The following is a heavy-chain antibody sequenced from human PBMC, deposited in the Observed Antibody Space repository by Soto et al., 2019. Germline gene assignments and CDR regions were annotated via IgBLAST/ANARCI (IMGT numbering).Heavy chain of an antibody. CDR1: GFTFSSYA. J-gene: IGHJ5*02. V-gene: IGHV3-23*01. CDR3: AKVPHFEWLLLSLIWFVP. CDR2: ISGSGGST. Sequence: GGSLILSCAASGFTFSSYAMSWVRQAPGKGLEWVSAISGSGGSTYYADSVKGRFTISRDNSKNTLYLQMNSLRAEDTAAYYCAKVPHFEWLLLSLIWFVPWGQGTLVTVSS. D-gene: IGHD3-9*01.